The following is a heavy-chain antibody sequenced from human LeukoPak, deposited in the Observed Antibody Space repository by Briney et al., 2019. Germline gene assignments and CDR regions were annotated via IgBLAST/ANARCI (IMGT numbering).Heavy chain of an antibody. CDR2: IYYSGNT. CDR1: GGSINSGDYY. Sequence: SETLSLTCTVSGGSINSGDYYWSWLRQPPGTGLEWIGYIYYSGNTYYNPSLKSRVTISLDTSKNQFSLKLSSVTAADTAVYYCARDLSPHGFDPWGQGTLVTVSS. V-gene: IGHV4-30-4*01. J-gene: IGHJ5*02. CDR3: ARDLSPHGFDP.